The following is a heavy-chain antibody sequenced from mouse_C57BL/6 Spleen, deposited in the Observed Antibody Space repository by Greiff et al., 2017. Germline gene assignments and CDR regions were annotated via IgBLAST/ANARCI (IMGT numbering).Heavy chain of an antibody. D-gene: IGHD1-1*01. CDR1: GFTFSDYG. CDR2: ISSGSSTI. Sequence: EVQLVESGGGLVKPGGSLKLSCAASGFTFSDYGMHWVRQAPETGLEWVAYISSGSSTIYYADTVKGRFTISRDNAKNTLFLQMTSLRSEDTAMYYCARPGYYGRGWFACWGQGTLVTVSA. CDR3: ARPGYYGRGWFAC. J-gene: IGHJ3*01. V-gene: IGHV5-17*01.